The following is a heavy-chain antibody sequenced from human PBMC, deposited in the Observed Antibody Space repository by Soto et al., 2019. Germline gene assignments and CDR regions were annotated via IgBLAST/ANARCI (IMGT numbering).Heavy chain of an antibody. V-gene: IGHV4-34*01. CDR3: ARGREMATTYFDY. CDR1: GGSFSGYY. J-gene: IGHJ4*02. CDR2: INHSGST. D-gene: IGHD5-12*01. Sequence: QVQLQQWGAGLLKPSETLSLTCAVYGGSFSGYYWSWIRQPPGKGLEWIGEINHSGSTNYNPSLKSRVTISVDTSKNQFSLKLSSVTAADTAVYYCARGREMATTYFDYWGQGTLVTVSS.